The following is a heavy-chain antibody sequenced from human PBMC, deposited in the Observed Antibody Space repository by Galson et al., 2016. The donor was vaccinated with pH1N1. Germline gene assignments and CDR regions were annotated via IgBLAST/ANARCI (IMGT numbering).Heavy chain of an antibody. D-gene: IGHD6-19*01. J-gene: IGHJ4*02. CDR2: ISRSGSTI. V-gene: IGHV3-48*03. CDR3: ARPAEQQWLVILPFGY. Sequence: ASGFAFSSYEMNWVRQAPGKGLEWVSHISRSGSTIHYADSVKGRFTVSRDNAKSSLYLQMNSLRAEDTAVYYCARPAEQQWLVILPFGYWGQGILVTVSS. CDR1: GFAFSSYE.